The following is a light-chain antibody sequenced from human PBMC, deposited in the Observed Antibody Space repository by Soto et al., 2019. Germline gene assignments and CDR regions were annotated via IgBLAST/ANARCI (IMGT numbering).Light chain of an antibody. CDR3: QQSYSTPFT. V-gene: IGKV1-39*01. CDR2: AAS. Sequence: DIQMTQSPSSLYASVGDRVTITCRASQSISSYLNWYQQKPGKAPRLLIYAASSLQSGVPSRFSGSGSGTDFTLTISSLQPEDFATYYSQQSYSTPFTFGPGTQVDIK. J-gene: IGKJ3*01. CDR1: QSISSY.